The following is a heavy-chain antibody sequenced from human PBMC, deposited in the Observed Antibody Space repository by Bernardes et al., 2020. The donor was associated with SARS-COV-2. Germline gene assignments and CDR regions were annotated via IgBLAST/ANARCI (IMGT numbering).Heavy chain of an antibody. CDR3: AKHNDSTGYSYFDY. J-gene: IGHJ4*02. D-gene: IGHD3-22*01. Sequence: GGSLRLSCAASGFTFSTYAMSWVRQAPGRGLEWVSLISGSGAGTYYADSVTGRFTISRDNSKNTLYLQMKSLRAEDTAAYYCAKHNDSTGYSYFDYCGQGTLVTVSS. V-gene: IGHV3-23*01. CDR2: ISGSGAGT. CDR1: GFTFSTYA.